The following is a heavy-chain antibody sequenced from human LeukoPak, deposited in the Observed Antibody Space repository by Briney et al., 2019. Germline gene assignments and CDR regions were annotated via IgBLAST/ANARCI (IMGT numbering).Heavy chain of an antibody. J-gene: IGHJ5*02. CDR3: ARYHPLNWGPNWFDP. CDR1: GGTFSSYA. CDR2: IIPIFGTA. D-gene: IGHD7-27*01. Sequence: ASVKVSCKASGGTFSSYAISWVRQAPGQGLEWMGGIIPIFGTANYAQKFQGRVTITADESTSTAYMELSSLRSEDTAVYYCARYHPLNWGPNWFDPWGQGTLVTVPS. V-gene: IGHV1-69*13.